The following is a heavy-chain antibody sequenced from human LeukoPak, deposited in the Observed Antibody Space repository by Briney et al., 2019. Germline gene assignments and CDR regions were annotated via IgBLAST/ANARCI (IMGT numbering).Heavy chain of an antibody. J-gene: IGHJ4*02. D-gene: IGHD4-11*01. CDR1: GFTVSSYW. V-gene: IGHV3-7*05. CDR3: AKVLTRSQDY. Sequence: PGGSLRLSCAASGFTVSSYWMSWVRQAPGKGLEWVANIKRDGSEKYYVDSVKGRFTISRDNSRNTLYLQMKSLRAEDTAVYFCAKVLTRSQDYWGQGTLVTVSS. CDR2: IKRDGSEK.